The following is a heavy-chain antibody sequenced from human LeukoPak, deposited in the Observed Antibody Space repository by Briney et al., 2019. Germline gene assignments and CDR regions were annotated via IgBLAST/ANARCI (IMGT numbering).Heavy chain of an antibody. CDR2: IYYSGST. CDR1: GGSISSYY. Sequence: KPSETLSLTCTVSGGSISSYYWSWIRQPPGKGLEWIGYIYYSGSTNYNPSLKSRVTISVDTSKNQFSLKLSSVTAADTAVYYCARGPNTMIVVGSFDYWGQGTLVTVSS. D-gene: IGHD3-22*01. J-gene: IGHJ4*02. V-gene: IGHV4-59*01. CDR3: ARGPNTMIVVGSFDY.